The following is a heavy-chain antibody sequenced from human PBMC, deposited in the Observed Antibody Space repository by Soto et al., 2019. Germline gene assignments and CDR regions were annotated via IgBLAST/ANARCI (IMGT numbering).Heavy chain of an antibody. CDR3: AREWQAAAGRNDWFDP. J-gene: IGHJ5*02. V-gene: IGHV3-53*04. Sequence: SGGSTYYADSVKGRFTISRHNSKNTLYLQMNSLGAEDTAVYYCAREWQAAAGRNDWFDPWGQGTLVTVSS. D-gene: IGHD6-13*01. CDR2: SGGST.